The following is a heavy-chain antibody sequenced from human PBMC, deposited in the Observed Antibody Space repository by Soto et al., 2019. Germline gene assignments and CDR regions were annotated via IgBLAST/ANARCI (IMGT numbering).Heavy chain of an antibody. V-gene: IGHV3-9*01. CDR1: GFTFDNCG. CDR2: ISWDSSTI. D-gene: IGHD2-15*01. Sequence: EVQLVESGGGLVQPGRCLRLSCAASGFTFDNCGMHWVRQAPGKGLEWVAGISWDSSTIGYADSVKGRFIISRDDAKNSLYLQMDSLRGEETALYYCVQGRYPTMATPLDHWGQGTQVIVSS. J-gene: IGHJ4*02. CDR3: VQGRYPTMATPLDH.